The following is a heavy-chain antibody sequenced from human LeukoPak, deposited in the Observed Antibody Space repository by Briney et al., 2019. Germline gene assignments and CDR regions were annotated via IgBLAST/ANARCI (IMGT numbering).Heavy chain of an antibody. CDR2: ISYDGSNK. D-gene: IGHD4/OR15-4a*01. J-gene: IGHJ4*02. Sequence: GGSLRLSCAASGFTFSSYGMHWVRQAPGKGLEWVAVISYDGSNKYYADSVKGRFTISRDNSKNTLYLQMNSLRAEDTAVYYCAKDLWSDYGRGDYWGQGTLVTASS. CDR3: AKDLWSDYGRGDY. CDR1: GFTFSSYG. V-gene: IGHV3-30*18.